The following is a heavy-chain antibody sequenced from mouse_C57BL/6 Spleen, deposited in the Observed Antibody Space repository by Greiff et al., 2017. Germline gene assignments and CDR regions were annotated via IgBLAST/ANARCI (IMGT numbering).Heavy chain of an antibody. CDR3: ARHGDGYFDV. J-gene: IGHJ1*03. V-gene: IGHV5-6*01. CDR2: ISSGGSYT. Sequence: EVQVVESGGDLVKPGGSLKLSCAASGFTFSSYGMSWVRQTPDKRLEWVATISSGGSYTYYPDSVKGRFTISRDNAKNNLYLQMSSLKSEDTAMYYCARHGDGYFDVWGTGTTVTVSS. CDR1: GFTFSSYG.